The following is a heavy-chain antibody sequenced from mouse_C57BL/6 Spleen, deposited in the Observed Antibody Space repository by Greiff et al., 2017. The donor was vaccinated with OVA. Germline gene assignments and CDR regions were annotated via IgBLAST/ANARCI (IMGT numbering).Heavy chain of an antibody. CDR1: GYAFSSSW. CDR3: TRDYAYYYAMDY. D-gene: IGHD2-4*01. Sequence: QVQLKESGPELVKPGASVKISCKASGYAFSSSWMNWVKQRPGKGLEWIGRIYPGDGDTNYNGKFKGKATLTADKSSSTASMQLSSLTSDDSAVYCCTRDYAYYYAMDYWGQGTSVTVSS. J-gene: IGHJ4*01. CDR2: IYPGDGDT. V-gene: IGHV1-82*01.